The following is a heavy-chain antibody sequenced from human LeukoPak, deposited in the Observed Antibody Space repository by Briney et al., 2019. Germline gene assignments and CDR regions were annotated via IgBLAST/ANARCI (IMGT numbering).Heavy chain of an antibody. V-gene: IGHV5-51*01. CDR3: ARHVGSSDVDF. D-gene: IGHD6-13*01. Sequence: GESLKISCKGSGYRFANYWIGWVRQMPGKGLEWMGIIYPGDSDTRYSPSFQGQVNISADKSISTAYLQWSSLQASDTAMYYCARHVGSSDVDFWGQGTLVTVSS. CDR1: GYRFANYW. CDR2: IYPGDSDT. J-gene: IGHJ4*02.